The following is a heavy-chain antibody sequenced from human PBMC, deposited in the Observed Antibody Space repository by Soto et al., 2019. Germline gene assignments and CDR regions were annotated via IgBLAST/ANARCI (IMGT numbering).Heavy chain of an antibody. J-gene: IGHJ3*02. CDR2: ISGSGSST. CDR3: ANDPVVVPGIAFDI. Sequence: EGQLLEAGGGLVQPGGSLRLSCAASGVTFSSYAMSWVRQAPGKGLEWVSAISGSGSSTYYADSVKGRFTISSDNSKNTLYLQMHSLRADDTAVYYCANDPVVVPGIAFDIWGQGTIVTVSS. CDR1: GVTFSSYA. D-gene: IGHD2-2*01. V-gene: IGHV3-23*01.